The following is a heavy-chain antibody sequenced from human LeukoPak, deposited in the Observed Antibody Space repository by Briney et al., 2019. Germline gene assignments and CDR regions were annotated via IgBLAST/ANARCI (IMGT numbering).Heavy chain of an antibody. CDR3: ARGISRGLNYFDY. J-gene: IGHJ4*02. D-gene: IGHD3-22*01. CDR2: ISPDGSTT. CDR1: GFTFRTYW. Sequence: PGGSLRLSCAASGFTFRTYWMHWVRQPPGKGLVWVSRISPDGSTTTYADSVKGRFTISRDNSKNTVFLQMDSLGVDDTAMYYCARGISRGLNYFDYWGQGTLVTVSS. V-gene: IGHV3-74*01.